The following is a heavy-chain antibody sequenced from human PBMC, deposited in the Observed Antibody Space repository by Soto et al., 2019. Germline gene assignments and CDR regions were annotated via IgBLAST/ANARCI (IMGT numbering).Heavy chain of an antibody. CDR2: ISAYNGNT. CDR1: GYTFTSYG. CDR3: ARNYDFWSGNYYFDY. V-gene: IGHV1-18*01. Sequence: ASVKVSCKASGYTFTSYGISWVRQAPGQGLEWMGWISAYNGNTNYAQKLQGRVTMTTDTSTSTAYMELRSLRSDDTAVYYCARNYDFWSGNYYFDYWGQGTLVTVSS. D-gene: IGHD3-3*01. J-gene: IGHJ4*02.